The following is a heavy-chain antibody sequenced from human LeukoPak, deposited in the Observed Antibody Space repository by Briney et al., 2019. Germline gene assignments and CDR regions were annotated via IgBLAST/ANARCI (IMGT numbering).Heavy chain of an antibody. CDR2: IKSKTDGGTT. CDR1: GFTFSNAW. V-gene: IGHV3-15*01. J-gene: IGHJ6*03. CDR3: TTLYSSSWPYYYYMDV. Sequence: GGSLRLSCAASGFTFSNAWMSWVRQAPGKGLEWVGRIKSKTDGGTTDYAAPVKGRFTISRDDSKNTLYLQMNSLKTEDTAVYYCTTLYSSSWPYYYYMDVWGKGTTVTVSS. D-gene: IGHD6-13*01.